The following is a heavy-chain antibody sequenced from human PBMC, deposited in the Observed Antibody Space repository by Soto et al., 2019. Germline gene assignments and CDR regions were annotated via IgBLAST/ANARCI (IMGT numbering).Heavy chain of an antibody. CDR1: GGSVSSSSYY. CDR3: ARDPAPMKNMVTSGFDY. J-gene: IGHJ4*02. CDR2: MYTSGST. D-gene: IGHD2-21*02. V-gene: IGHV4-61*02. Sequence: PSETLSLTCTVSGGSVSSSSYYWSWIRQPAGKGLEWIGRMYTSGSTNYNPSLKSRVTMSVDTSKNQFSLKLSSVTAADTAVYYCARDPAPMKNMVTSGFDYWGQGTLVTVSS.